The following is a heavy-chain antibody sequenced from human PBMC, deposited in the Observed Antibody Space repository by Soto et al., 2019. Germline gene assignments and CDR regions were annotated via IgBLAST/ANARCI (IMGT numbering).Heavy chain of an antibody. CDR3: AKDVGNSWYLLDY. D-gene: IGHD6-13*01. CDR2: ISSDGSDK. V-gene: IGHV3-30*18. J-gene: IGHJ4*02. CDR1: GFTFSSYG. Sequence: QVQLVESGGGVVQPGRSLRLSCAASGFTFSSYGMHWVRQAPGKGLEWVAVISSDGSDKYYADSVKGRFTISRDNSKNTLYLQMNSLRAEDTAVYYCAKDVGNSWYLLDYWGQGTLVTVSS.